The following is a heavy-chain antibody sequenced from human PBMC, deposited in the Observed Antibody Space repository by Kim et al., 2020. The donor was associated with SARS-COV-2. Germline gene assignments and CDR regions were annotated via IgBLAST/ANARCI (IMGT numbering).Heavy chain of an antibody. D-gene: IGHD3-22*01. V-gene: IGHV3-66*01. CDR3: ARDPHDSRGYYYECAY. Sequence: GGSLRLSCAASGFTVSTNYMTWVRQAPGKGLEWVSVIYSGGSTYYADSVKGRFTISRDNSKNTLHLQMNSLRAEDTAVYYCARDPHDSRGYYYECAYWGQGTLITVSS. J-gene: IGHJ4*02. CDR1: GFTVSTNY. CDR2: IYSGGST.